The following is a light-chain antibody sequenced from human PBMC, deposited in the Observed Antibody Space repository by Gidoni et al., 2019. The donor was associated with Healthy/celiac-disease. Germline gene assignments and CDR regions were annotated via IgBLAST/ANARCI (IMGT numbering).Light chain of an antibody. CDR2: GAS. Sequence: EIVLTQSPGTLSWSPGARATLSCRASQSVSSSYLAWYQQTPGQAPRLLIYGASSRATGIPDRCSGSGSGTDFTLTLSRLEPEDFAVYYCQQYGSSPRLTFGQGTRLEIK. J-gene: IGKJ5*01. V-gene: IGKV3-20*01. CDR3: QQYGSSPRLT. CDR1: QSVSSSY.